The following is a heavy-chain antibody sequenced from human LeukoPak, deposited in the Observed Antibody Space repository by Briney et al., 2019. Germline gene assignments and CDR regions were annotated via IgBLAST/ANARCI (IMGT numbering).Heavy chain of an antibody. Sequence: GGSLRLSCVASGFTFSSYAMSWVRQAPGKGLEWVSDISGSGGSTYYADSVKGRFTISRDNSKNTLYLQMNNLRAEDTAVYYCAKAGSIKFDYWGQGTLVTVSS. J-gene: IGHJ4*02. CDR2: ISGSGGST. V-gene: IGHV3-23*01. CDR1: GFTFSSYA. D-gene: IGHD1-26*01. CDR3: AKAGSIKFDY.